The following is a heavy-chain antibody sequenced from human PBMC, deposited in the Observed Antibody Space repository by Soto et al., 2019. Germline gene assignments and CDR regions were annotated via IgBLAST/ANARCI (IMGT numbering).Heavy chain of an antibody. CDR2: IIPFYGTA. V-gene: IGHV1-69*06. J-gene: IGHJ5*01. CDR1: RDTFPNYV. Sequence: QVQLVQSGAEVKKPGSSVKVSCKPSRDTFPNYVFSGVQQAPGKGLEGWGGIIPFYGTAHYAQKFQDRVTIIADTSTSTADMELSSLRPEDTAVYYCARDLGGCSAGSCRYNWLDSWGQGTLVTVSS. CDR3: ARDLGGCSAGSCRYNWLDS. D-gene: IGHD2-15*01.